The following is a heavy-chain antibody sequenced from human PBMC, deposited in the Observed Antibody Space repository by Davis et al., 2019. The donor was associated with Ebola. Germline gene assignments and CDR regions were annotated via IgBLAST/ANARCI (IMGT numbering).Heavy chain of an antibody. CDR3: TSTTVTVDY. J-gene: IGHJ4*02. CDR2: IRSKANSYAT. CDR1: GFTFSGSA. Sequence: GGSLRLSCAASGFTFSGSAMHWVRQASGKGLEWVGRIRSKANSYATAYAASVKGRFTISRDDSKNAAYLQMNSLKTEDTAVYYCTSTTVTVDYWGQGTLVTVSS. D-gene: IGHD4-17*01. V-gene: IGHV3-73*01.